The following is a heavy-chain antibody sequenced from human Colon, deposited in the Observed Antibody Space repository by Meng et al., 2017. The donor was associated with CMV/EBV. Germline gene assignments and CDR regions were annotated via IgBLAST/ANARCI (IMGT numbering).Heavy chain of an antibody. J-gene: IGHJ3*01. CDR3: ARQLNGDLGQDGFDF. CDR2: VYYSGST. CDR1: GDSISGSSYY. D-gene: IGHD3-16*01. V-gene: IGHV4-39*07. Sequence: SETLFLTCTVSGDSISGSSYYWGWIRQSPSKRLEWIGSVYYSGSTFYNPSLQSRLTVSVDTSKNQFSLKLTSVTAADTAVYYCARQLNGDLGQDGFDFWGQGTRVTVSS.